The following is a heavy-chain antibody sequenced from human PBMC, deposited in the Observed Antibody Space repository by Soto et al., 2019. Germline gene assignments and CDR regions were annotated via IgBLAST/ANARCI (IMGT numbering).Heavy chain of an antibody. D-gene: IGHD6-13*01. V-gene: IGHV3-66*01. CDR1: GFTXSSFW. CDR3: ARGAGVASTGTGSFDY. Sequence: GGSLRLSCAASGFTXSSFWMHWVRQIPGKELEWVSVLYSGGDTVYADSVKGRFIISRDNSKNTLYLQMSSLRVEDTAVYYCARGAGVASTGTGSFDYWGQGTLVTVSS. J-gene: IGHJ4*02. CDR2: LYSGGDT.